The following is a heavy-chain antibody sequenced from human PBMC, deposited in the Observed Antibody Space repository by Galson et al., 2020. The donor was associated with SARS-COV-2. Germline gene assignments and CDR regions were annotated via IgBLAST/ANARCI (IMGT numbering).Heavy chain of an antibody. D-gene: IGHD3-10*01. CDR3: ARVSAYYYGSGSYYNARYAFDI. V-gene: IGHV4-59*01. J-gene: IGHJ3*02. CDR2: IYYSGST. CDR1: GGSISSYY. Sequence: SQTLSLTCTVSGGSISSYYWSWIRQPPGKGLEWIGYIYYSGSTNYNPSLKSRVTISVDTSKNQFSLKLSSVTAADTAVYYCARVSAYYYGSGSYYNARYAFDIWGQGTMVTVSS.